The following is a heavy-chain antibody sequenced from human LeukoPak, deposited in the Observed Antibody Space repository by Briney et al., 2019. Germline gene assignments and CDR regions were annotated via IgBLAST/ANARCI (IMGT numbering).Heavy chain of an antibody. J-gene: IGHJ3*02. Sequence: GGSLRLSCAASGFTVSNNYMSWVRQAPGKGLEWVSVLYSGGNTYYTASVKGRFAISREYSRNKVFLQMNSLRADDTAVYYCVRESGFGELFPYAFDIWGQGTVVTASS. CDR1: GFTVSNNY. CDR3: VRESGFGELFPYAFDI. CDR2: LYSGGNT. V-gene: IGHV3-53*01. D-gene: IGHD3-10*01.